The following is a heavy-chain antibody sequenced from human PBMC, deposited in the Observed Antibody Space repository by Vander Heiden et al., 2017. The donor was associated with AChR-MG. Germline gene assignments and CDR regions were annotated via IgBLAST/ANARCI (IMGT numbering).Heavy chain of an antibody. CDR3: ARDPPATDCMDV. CDR1: GFAFGSYS. V-gene: IGHV3-48*02. J-gene: IGHJ6*02. D-gene: IGHD4-4*01. Sequence: EVQLVESGGGLVPPGGSLRVSCAASGFAFGSYSMNWVRQAPGKGLEWVSDISSSSSTIYYADSVKGRFTISRDNAKNSLYLQMNSLRDEDTAVYYCARDPPATDCMDVWGQGTTVTVSS. CDR2: ISSSSSTI.